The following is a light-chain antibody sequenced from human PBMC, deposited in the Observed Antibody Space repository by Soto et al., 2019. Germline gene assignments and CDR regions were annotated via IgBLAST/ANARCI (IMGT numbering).Light chain of an antibody. V-gene: IGLV2-14*01. Sequence: QSVLTQPASVSGSPGQSITISCTGTSSDVGAYNYVSWYQQHPGKAPKLMIFDVSNRPSGVSNRFSGSKSGNTASLTISWLQAEDEADYYCSSYTTATTRVFGGGTKVTVL. CDR2: DVS. CDR3: SSYTTATTRV. CDR1: SSDVGAYNY. J-gene: IGLJ3*02.